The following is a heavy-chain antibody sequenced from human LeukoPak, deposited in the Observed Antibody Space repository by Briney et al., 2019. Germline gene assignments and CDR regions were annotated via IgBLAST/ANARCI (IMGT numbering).Heavy chain of an antibody. J-gene: IGHJ5*02. Sequence: SETLSLTCAVYGGSFSGYYWSWIRQPPGKGLEWIGEINHSGSANYNPSLKSRVTISVDTSKNQFSLKLSSVTAADTAVYYCAREEGESYGDWFDPWGQGTLVTVSS. D-gene: IGHD4-17*01. CDR2: INHSGSA. CDR3: AREEGESYGDWFDP. CDR1: GGSFSGYY. V-gene: IGHV4-34*01.